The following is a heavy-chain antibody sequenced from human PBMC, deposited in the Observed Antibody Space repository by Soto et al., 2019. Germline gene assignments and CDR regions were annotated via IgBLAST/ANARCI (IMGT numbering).Heavy chain of an antibody. CDR1: GYTLTELS. CDR2: FDPEDGET. J-gene: IGHJ5*02. V-gene: IGHV1-24*01. Sequence: ASVKVSRKVSGYTLTELSMHWVRQAPGKGLEWMGGFDPEDGETIYAQKFQGRVTMTEDTSTDTAYMELSSLRSEDTAVYYCATVGSGSYIPHWFDPWGQGTLVTVSS. CDR3: ATVGSGSYIPHWFDP. D-gene: IGHD3-10*01.